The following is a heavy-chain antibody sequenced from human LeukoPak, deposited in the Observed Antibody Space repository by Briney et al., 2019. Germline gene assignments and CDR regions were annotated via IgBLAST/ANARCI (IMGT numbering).Heavy chain of an antibody. J-gene: IGHJ4*02. CDR3: AKDSRSLAAAGEVDY. Sequence: PGGSLRLSCAASGFTFSSYWMSWVRQAPGKGLEWVGRIKSKTDGGTTDYAAPVKGRFTISRDDSKNTLYLQMNSLRAEDTAVYYCAKDSRSLAAAGEVDYWGQGTLVTVSS. V-gene: IGHV3-15*01. CDR2: IKSKTDGGTT. CDR1: GFTFSSYW. D-gene: IGHD6-13*01.